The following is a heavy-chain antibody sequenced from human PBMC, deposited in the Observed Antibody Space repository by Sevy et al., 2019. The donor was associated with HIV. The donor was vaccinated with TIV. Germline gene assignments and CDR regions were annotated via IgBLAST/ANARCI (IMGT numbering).Heavy chain of an antibody. CDR1: GFSLSTSGVG. CDR3: AHRSTVVVPAAHTGAFFFDY. D-gene: IGHD2-2*01. CDR2: IYWNDDK. J-gene: IGHJ4*02. V-gene: IGHV2-5*01. Sequence: SGPTLVNPTQTLTLTCTFSGFSLSTSGVGVGWIRQPPGKALEWLALIYWNDDKRYSPSLKSRLTITKDTSKNQVVLTMTNIDPVDTATYYCAHRSTVVVPAAHTGAFFFDYWDQGTLVTVSS.